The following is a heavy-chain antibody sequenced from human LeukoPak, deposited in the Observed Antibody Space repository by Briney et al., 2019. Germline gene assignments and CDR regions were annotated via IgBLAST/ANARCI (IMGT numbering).Heavy chain of an antibody. CDR3: ARDPSLDC. Sequence: PGGSLRLSCAASGFTFSSYEMTWVRQAPGKGLEWVSYISRSGSNIYYAASVKGRFTISRDNAKNPLFLQMNSLRAEDTAVYYCARDPSLDCWGQGTLVTVSS. V-gene: IGHV3-48*03. J-gene: IGHJ4*02. CDR2: ISRSGSNI. CDR1: GFTFSSYE.